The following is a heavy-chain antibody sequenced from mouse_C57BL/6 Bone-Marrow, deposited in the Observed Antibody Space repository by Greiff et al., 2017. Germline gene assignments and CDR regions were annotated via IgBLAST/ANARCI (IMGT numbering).Heavy chain of an antibody. CDR1: GFTFSSYA. V-gene: IGHV5-4*03. CDR3: ARLTVVAYYFDY. J-gene: IGHJ2*01. CDR2: ISDGGSYT. Sequence: EVKLVESGGGLVKPGGSLKLSCAASGFTFSSYAMSWVRQTPEKRLEWVATISDGGSYTYYPDNVKGRFTISRDNAKHNLYLQMSHLKSEDTAMYYCARLTVVAYYFDYWGQGTTLTVSS. D-gene: IGHD1-1*01.